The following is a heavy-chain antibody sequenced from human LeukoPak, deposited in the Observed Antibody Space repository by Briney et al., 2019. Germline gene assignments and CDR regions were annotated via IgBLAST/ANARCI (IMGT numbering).Heavy chain of an antibody. D-gene: IGHD3-10*01. CDR3: ARGRGSGSYYFDY. Sequence: SPSETLSLTCAVYGGSFSGYYWSWIRQPPGKGLEWIGEINHSGSTNYNPSLKSRVTISVDTSKNQFSLKLSSVTAADTAVYYCARGRGSGSYYFDYWGQGTLVTVSS. CDR2: INHSGST. J-gene: IGHJ4*02. V-gene: IGHV4-34*01. CDR1: GGSFSGYY.